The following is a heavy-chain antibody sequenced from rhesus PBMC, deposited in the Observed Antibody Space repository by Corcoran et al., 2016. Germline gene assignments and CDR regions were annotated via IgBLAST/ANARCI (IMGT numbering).Heavy chain of an antibody. D-gene: IGHD6-31*01. Sequence: QVQLQESGPGLVKPSETLSLTCAVSGGSISSNYWSWLRQPPGKGLEWIVRISGSGGRTDHHPPLKTRVTISTDTSKNQFSLKLSSVTAADTAVYYCASLSGWYVPFDYWGQGVLVTVSS. CDR3: ASLSGWYVPFDY. CDR2: ISGSGGRT. J-gene: IGHJ4*01. CDR1: GGSISSNY. V-gene: IGHV4-173*01.